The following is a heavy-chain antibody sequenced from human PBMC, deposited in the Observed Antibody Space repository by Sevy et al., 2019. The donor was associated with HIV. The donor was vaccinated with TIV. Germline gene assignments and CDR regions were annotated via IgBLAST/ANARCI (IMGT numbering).Heavy chain of an antibody. CDR2: INPSGGST. Sequence: ASVKVSCKASGYTFTSYFIHWVRQAPGQGLEWMGIINPSGGSTTYAQKFQGRVTVTRDTSTNTVFMELSSLRSDDTAVYYCARTYYYDSSGYYSWGQGTLVTVSS. V-gene: IGHV1-46*03. D-gene: IGHD3-22*01. CDR3: ARTYYYDSSGYYS. CDR1: GYTFTSYF. J-gene: IGHJ4*02.